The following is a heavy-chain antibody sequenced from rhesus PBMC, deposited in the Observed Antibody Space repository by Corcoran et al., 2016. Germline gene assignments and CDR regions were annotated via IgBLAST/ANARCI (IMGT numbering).Heavy chain of an antibody. Sequence: QVQLQESGPGLVRPSETLSLTCAVSGYSISSGYGWGWIRHPPVKGLEWIGQIYGGSGRTYYHPSLNSRATVLKDTSKNQFSLKLSSVTAADTAVYDCARAPYYYSGTFDYWGQGVLVTVSS. CDR1: GYSISSGYG. J-gene: IGHJ4*01. V-gene: IGHV4-127*01. CDR2: IYGGSGRT. D-gene: IGHD3-16*01. CDR3: ARAPYYYSGTFDY.